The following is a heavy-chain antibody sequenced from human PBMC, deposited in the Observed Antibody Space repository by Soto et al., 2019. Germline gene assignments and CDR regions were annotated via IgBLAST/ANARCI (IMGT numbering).Heavy chain of an antibody. CDR2: ISGSGGST. Sequence: EVQLLESGGGLVQPGGSLRLSCAASGFTFSSYAMSWVRQAPGKGLEWVSAISGSGGSTYYADSVKGRFTISRDNSKNTLYLQMNSLRAEDTAVYYCAKGPPYFDWLLFDFDYWGQGTLVTVSS. CDR3: AKGPPYFDWLLFDFDY. D-gene: IGHD3-9*01. V-gene: IGHV3-23*01. CDR1: GFTFSSYA. J-gene: IGHJ4*02.